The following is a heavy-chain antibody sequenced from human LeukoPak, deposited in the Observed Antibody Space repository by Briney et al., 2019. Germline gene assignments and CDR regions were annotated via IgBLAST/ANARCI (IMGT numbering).Heavy chain of an antibody. CDR3: ASIYGSGSYSIDY. J-gene: IGHJ4*02. Sequence: GGSLRLSCAASGFTFSDYYMSWIRQAPGKGLEWVSYISSSGSTIYYAGSVKGRFTISRDNAKNSLYLQMNSLRAEDTAVYYCASIYGSGSYSIDYWGQGTLVTVSS. D-gene: IGHD3-10*01. CDR2: ISSSGSTI. CDR1: GFTFSDYY. V-gene: IGHV3-11*01.